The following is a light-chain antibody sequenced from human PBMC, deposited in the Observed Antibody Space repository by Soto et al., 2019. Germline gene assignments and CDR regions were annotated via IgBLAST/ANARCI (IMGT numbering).Light chain of an antibody. CDR2: ASS. V-gene: IGKV1-12*01. Sequence: DIQMTQSPSSVSASVGDTVTITCRASQDILSWLAWYQQKPGEAPMLLIYASSNLQSGVPSRFIGSRSGTDFTLTISSLQPEDFATYYCQQANTFPITFGPVTRLDIK. J-gene: IGKJ3*01. CDR1: QDILSW. CDR3: QQANTFPIT.